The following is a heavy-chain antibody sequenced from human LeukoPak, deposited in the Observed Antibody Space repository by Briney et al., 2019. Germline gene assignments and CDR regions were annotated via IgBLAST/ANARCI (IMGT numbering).Heavy chain of an antibody. D-gene: IGHD3-22*01. V-gene: IGHV5-51*01. CDR1: GSPFTSYW. J-gene: IGHJ4*02. CDR3: ARHHPDYYYDSSGYYNLILDY. Sequence: GEPLKISWQASGSPFTSYWSGWVRKLHGKGLGWMGIIYAGDSATRTSPSCQGQVTILADKSISTAYMQWSSLKVSDTAMYYCARHHPDYYYDSSGYYNLILDYWGQGTLVTVSS. CDR2: IYAGDSAT.